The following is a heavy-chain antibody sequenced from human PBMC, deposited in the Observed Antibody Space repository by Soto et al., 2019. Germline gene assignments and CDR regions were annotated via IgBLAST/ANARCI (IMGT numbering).Heavy chain of an antibody. CDR3: ARVELGGAYDFWH. J-gene: IGHJ4*02. CDR1: GITVTNCF. D-gene: IGHD3-3*01. Sequence: EVQLVESGGGLVQPGGSLRLSCAASGITVTNCFMTWVRQAPGKGLEWVSVISSAGGTYYADSVKGRFTISRDNYRNTLYLQMNTLRAEYTSVYYCARVELGGAYDFWHGGQGTQVTVSS. CDR2: ISSAGGT. V-gene: IGHV3-66*01.